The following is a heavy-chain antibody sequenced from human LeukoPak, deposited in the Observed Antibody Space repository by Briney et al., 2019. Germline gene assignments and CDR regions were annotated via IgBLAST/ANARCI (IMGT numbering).Heavy chain of an antibody. CDR1: GFTFSSYS. Sequence: PGGSLRLSCAASGFTFSSYSMNWVRQAPGKGLEWVSLIDWDGGFTNYADSVKGRFTISRDNIKNSLFLQMNSLTSEDTALYYCAKDILGGRHDSSDTGDYYWGLDSWGQGTLVTVSS. D-gene: IGHD3-22*01. J-gene: IGHJ4*02. CDR3: AKDILGGRHDSSDTGDYYWGLDS. CDR2: IDWDGGFT. V-gene: IGHV3-43*01.